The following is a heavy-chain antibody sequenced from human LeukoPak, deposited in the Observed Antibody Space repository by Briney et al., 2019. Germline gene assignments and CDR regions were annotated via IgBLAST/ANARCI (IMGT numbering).Heavy chain of an antibody. J-gene: IGHJ4*02. CDR3: ARLKLGGIFGF. Sequence: SETLSLTCTVPGGSISSSSYYWGWIRQPPGKGLEWIGSIYYSGSTYYNPSLKSRVTISVDTSKNQFSLKLSSVTAADTAVYYCARLKLGGIFGFWGQGTLVTVSS. CDR1: GGSISSSSYY. CDR2: IYYSGST. D-gene: IGHD7-27*01. V-gene: IGHV4-39*01.